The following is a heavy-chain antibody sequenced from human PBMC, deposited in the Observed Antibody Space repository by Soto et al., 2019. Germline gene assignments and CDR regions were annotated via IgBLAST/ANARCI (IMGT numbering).Heavy chain of an antibody. CDR2: ISGSGGST. J-gene: IGHJ6*02. Sequence: GGSLRLSCAASGFTFSSYAMSWVRQAPGKGLEWVSAISGSGGSTYYADSVKGRFTISRDNSKNTLYLQMNSLRAEDTAVYYCAKDGPSIAARPDYYYYYGMDVWGQGTTVTVSS. V-gene: IGHV3-23*01. CDR3: AKDGPSIAARPDYYYYYGMDV. CDR1: GFTFSSYA. D-gene: IGHD6-6*01.